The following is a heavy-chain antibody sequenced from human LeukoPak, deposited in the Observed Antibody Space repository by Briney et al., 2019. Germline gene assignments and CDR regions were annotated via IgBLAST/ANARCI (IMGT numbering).Heavy chain of an antibody. CDR1: GYTFTSYD. CDR2: MNPNSGNT. CDR3: ARELRYFDWLKGPMNAFDI. V-gene: IGHV1-8*01. D-gene: IGHD3-9*01. Sequence: ASVKVSCKASGYTFTSYDINWVRQATGQGLEWMGWMNPNSGNTGYAQKFQGRVTMTRNTSISTAYMELSSLRSEDTAVYYCARELRYFDWLKGPMNAFDIWGQGTMVTVSS. J-gene: IGHJ3*02.